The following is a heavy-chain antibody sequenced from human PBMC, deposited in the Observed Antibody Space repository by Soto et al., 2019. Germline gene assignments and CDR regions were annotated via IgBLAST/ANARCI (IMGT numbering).Heavy chain of an antibody. J-gene: IGHJ4*02. Sequence: QVQLVQSGAEVRQPASSVKVSCKTSGGTFSSYAISWVRQAPGQGLEWMGGIVPIVDTSTYAQKFQGSVTITADESTSTVYREMSSLRSDDTAVYYCVRVVAIPGYPDNWGQGTLVTVSS. CDR1: GGTFSSYA. CDR2: IVPIVDTS. V-gene: IGHV1-69*12. D-gene: IGHD5-12*01. CDR3: VRVVAIPGYPDN.